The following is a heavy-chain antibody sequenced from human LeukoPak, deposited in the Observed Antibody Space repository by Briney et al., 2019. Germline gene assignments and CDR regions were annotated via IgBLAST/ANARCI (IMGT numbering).Heavy chain of an antibody. D-gene: IGHD6-13*01. Sequence: GASVKVSCKASGYTFTSYGISWVRQAPGQGLEWMGWISAYNGNTNYAQKLQGRVTMTTDTSTSTAYMELRSLRSDDTAVYYCAILAAAGTEVWFDPWGQGTLVTVSS. V-gene: IGHV1-18*01. CDR2: ISAYNGNT. CDR3: AILAAAGTEVWFDP. J-gene: IGHJ5*02. CDR1: GYTFTSYG.